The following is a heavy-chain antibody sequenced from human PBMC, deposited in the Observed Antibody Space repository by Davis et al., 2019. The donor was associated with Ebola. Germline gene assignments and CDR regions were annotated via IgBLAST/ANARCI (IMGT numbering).Heavy chain of an antibody. CDR3: ARESPLYDSSGPFDY. V-gene: IGHV3-30-3*01. D-gene: IGHD3-22*01. J-gene: IGHJ4*02. CDR2: ISYDGSNK. Sequence: GESLKISCAASGFTFSSYAMHWVRQAPGKGLEWVAVISYDGSNKYYADSVKGRFTISRDNSKNTLYLQMNSLRAEDTAVYYCARESPLYDSSGPFDYWGQGTLVTVSS. CDR1: GFTFSSYA.